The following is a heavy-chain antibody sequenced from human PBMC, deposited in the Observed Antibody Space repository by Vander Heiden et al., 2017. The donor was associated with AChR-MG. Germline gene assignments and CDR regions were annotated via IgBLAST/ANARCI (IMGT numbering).Heavy chain of an antibody. CDR3: ASAVLRFLEWLPYYYMDV. D-gene: IGHD3-3*01. J-gene: IGHJ6*03. Sequence: QVTPVESGGGLVEPGGSLRLACTASDLTFRDYYMSWIRQAPGKGLEWVSYISSSGSTIYYADSVKGRFTISRDNAKNSLYLQMNSLRAEDTAVYYCASAVLRFLEWLPYYYMDVWGKGTTVTVSS. CDR1: DLTFRDYY. CDR2: ISSSGSTI. V-gene: IGHV3-11*01.